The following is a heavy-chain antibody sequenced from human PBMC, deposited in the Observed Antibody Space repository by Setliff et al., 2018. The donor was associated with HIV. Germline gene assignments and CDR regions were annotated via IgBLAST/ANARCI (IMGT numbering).Heavy chain of an antibody. CDR1: GYAFASYG. CDR3: ARFYDSGASYSDDAFDI. V-gene: IGHV7-4-1*02. D-gene: IGHD3-22*01. Sequence: ASVKVSCKASGYAFASYGLNWVRQAPGQGLEWMGWINTHSGNPTYAQAFTGRLVFSLDTSVSTAYLQISSLRAEDTAVYYCARFYDSGASYSDDAFDIWGQGTMVTVSS. CDR2: INTHSGNP. J-gene: IGHJ3*02.